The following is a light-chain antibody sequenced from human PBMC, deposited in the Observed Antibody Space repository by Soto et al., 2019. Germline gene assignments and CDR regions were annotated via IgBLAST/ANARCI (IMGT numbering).Light chain of an antibody. J-gene: IGKJ5*01. Sequence: ESVLTQSPGILYLSPGDRATLSCRASQTISSGFLAWYKQKVGQAPRLXSYDASNRATGVPDRFSGSGSGTEFSLTISRLEPEDFEVYHCQQYSSSPRTFGQGTRLEIK. CDR2: DAS. CDR3: QQYSSSPRT. CDR1: QTISSGF. V-gene: IGKV3-20*01.